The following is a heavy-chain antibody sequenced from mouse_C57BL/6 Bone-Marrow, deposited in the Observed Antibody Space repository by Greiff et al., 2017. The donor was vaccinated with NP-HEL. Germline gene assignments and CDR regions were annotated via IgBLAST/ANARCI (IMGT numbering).Heavy chain of an antibody. D-gene: IGHD1-1*01. CDR3: ARSYYYGSYFDY. Sequence: EVQGVESGGGLVKPGGSLKLSCAASGFTFSDYGMHWVRQAPEKGLEWVAYISSGSRTIYYADTVKGRFTISRDNAKNTLFLQMTSLRSEDTAMYYCARSYYYGSYFDYWGQGTTLTVSS. J-gene: IGHJ2*01. V-gene: IGHV5-17*01. CDR1: GFTFSDYG. CDR2: ISSGSRTI.